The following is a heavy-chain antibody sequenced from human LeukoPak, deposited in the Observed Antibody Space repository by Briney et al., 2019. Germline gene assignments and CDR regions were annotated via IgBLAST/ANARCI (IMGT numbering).Heavy chain of an antibody. CDR2: IYYSGST. D-gene: IGHD2-2*01. V-gene: IGHV4-59*01. CDR1: GGSISDYY. J-gene: IGHJ6*03. CDR3: ARGDFCSSTSCYLRPMDV. Sequence: SETLTLTCTVSGGSISDYYWGWIRQPPGKGLEWIGYIYYSGSTIYNPSLKSRVAMSVDTSKNQFSLKLSSVTAADTAVYYCARGDFCSSTSCYLRPMDVWGKGTTVTVSS.